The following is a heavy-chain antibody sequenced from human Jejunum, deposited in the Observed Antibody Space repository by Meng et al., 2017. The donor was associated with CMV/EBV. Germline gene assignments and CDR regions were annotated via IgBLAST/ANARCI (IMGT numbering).Heavy chain of an antibody. CDR1: YA. CDR3: VKDGPLSPTSTTVYGFWFDA. V-gene: IGHV3-23*01. J-gene: IGHJ5*02. D-gene: IGHD1-1*01. Sequence: YAMPWGRQAPGKGLEWVSGVNTGSESTKYADSVKVRFTISRDNSKNTLDLEMNNLRVDDTAIYYCVKDGPLSPTSTTVYGFWFDAWGQGTLVTVSS. CDR2: VNTGSEST.